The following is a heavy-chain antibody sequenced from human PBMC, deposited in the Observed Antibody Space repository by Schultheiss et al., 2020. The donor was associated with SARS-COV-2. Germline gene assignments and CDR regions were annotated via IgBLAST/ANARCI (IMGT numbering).Heavy chain of an antibody. CDR1: GFTFSSYA. D-gene: IGHD2-2*02. J-gene: IGHJ3*02. Sequence: GGSLRLSCAASGFTFSSYAMHWVRQVPGKGLEYVSVISSNGGSTYYANSVKGRFTISRDNSKNTLHLQMGSLRAEDMAVYYCTTEDCSSTSCYRWGDAFDIWGQGTMVTVSS. CDR3: TTEDCSSTSCYRWGDAFDI. V-gene: IGHV3-64*01. CDR2: ISSNGGST.